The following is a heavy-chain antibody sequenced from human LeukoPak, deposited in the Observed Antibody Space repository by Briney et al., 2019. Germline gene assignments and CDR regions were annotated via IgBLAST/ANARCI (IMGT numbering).Heavy chain of an antibody. D-gene: IGHD6-6*01. CDR3: ARDTFLAALGYFDY. CDR1: GGSISSYY. J-gene: IGHJ4*02. Sequence: SETLSLTCTVSGGSISSYYWSWIRQPAGKGLEWIGRIYTSGSTNYNPSLKSRVTKSVDTSKNQFSLKLSSVTAADTAVYYCARDTFLAALGYFDYWGQGTLVTVSS. V-gene: IGHV4-4*07. CDR2: IYTSGST.